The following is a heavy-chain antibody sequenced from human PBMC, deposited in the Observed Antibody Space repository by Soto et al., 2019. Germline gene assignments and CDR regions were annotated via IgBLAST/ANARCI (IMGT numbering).Heavy chain of an antibody. Sequence: SETLSLTCTVSGGSISSGGYYWSWIRQHPGKGLEWIGYIYYSGSTYYNPSLKSRVTISVDTSKNQFSLKLSSVTAADTAVYYCARGGYCSGGSCYYFDYWGQGTLVTVSS. CDR1: GGSISSGGYY. CDR2: IYYSGST. CDR3: ARGGYCSGGSCYYFDY. V-gene: IGHV4-31*03. J-gene: IGHJ4*02. D-gene: IGHD2-15*01.